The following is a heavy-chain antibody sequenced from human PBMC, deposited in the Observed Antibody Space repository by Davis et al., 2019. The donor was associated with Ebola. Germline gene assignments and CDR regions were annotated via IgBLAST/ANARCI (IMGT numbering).Heavy chain of an antibody. CDR2: IYYSGST. Sequence: MPSETLSLTCTVSGGSISSSSYYWGWIRQPPGKGLEWIGSIYYSGSTYYNPSLKSRVTISVDTSKNQFSLKLSSVTAADTAVYYCARPWLGVGGIDYWGQGTLVTVSS. V-gene: IGHV4-39*01. J-gene: IGHJ4*02. CDR1: GGSISSSSYY. CDR3: ARPWLGVGGIDY. D-gene: IGHD6-19*01.